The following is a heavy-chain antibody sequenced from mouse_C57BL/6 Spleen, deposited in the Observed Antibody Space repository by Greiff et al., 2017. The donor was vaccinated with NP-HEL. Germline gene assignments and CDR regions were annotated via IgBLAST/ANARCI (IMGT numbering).Heavy chain of an antibody. CDR3: ARRNWDAGFAY. J-gene: IGHJ3*01. CDR1: GYTFTSYT. V-gene: IGHV1-4*01. Sequence: VQLVESGAELARPGASVKMSCKASGYTFTSYTMHWVKQRPGQGLEWIGYINPSSGYTKYNQKFKDKATLTADKSSSTAYMQLSSLTSEDSAVYYCARRNWDAGFAYWGQGTLVTVSA. D-gene: IGHD4-1*01. CDR2: INPSSGYT.